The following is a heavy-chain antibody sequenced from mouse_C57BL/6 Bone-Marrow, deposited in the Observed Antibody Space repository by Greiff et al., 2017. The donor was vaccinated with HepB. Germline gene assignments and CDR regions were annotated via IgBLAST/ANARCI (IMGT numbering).Heavy chain of an antibody. J-gene: IGHJ4*01. CDR2: IYPRSGNT. V-gene: IGHV1-81*01. D-gene: IGHD1-1*01. CDR1: GYTFTSYG. CDR3: ARERVYYDGSSYHAMDY. Sequence: QVQLQQSGAELARPGASVKLSCKASGYTFTSYGLSWVKQRTGQGLEWIGEIYPRSGNTYYNEKFKGKATLTADKSSSTAYMELRSLTSEDSAVYFCARERVYYDGSSYHAMDYWGQGTSVTVSS.